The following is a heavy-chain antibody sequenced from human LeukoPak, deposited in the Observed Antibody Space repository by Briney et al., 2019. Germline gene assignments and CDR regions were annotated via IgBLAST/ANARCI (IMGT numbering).Heavy chain of an antibody. CDR2: TRNKANSYTT. Sequence: PGGSLRLSCAASGFTFSDHYMDWVRQAPGKGLEWVGRTRNKANSYTTEYAASVKGRFTISRDDSKNSLFLQMNSLRGEDTAVYYCARCTTGKTFGSLREIKKSREIDYWGQGTLVTVSS. CDR3: ARCTTGKTFGSLREIKKSREIDY. D-gene: IGHD1-1*01. V-gene: IGHV3-72*01. CDR1: GFTFSDHY. J-gene: IGHJ4*02.